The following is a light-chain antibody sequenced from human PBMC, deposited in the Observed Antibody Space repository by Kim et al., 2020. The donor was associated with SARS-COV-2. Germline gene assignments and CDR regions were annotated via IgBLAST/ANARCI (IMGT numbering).Light chain of an antibody. CDR1: QDISNY. Sequence: DIQMTQSPSSLYASVGDRVTITCRASQDISNYLAWYQQKPGQVPKVLIYAASTLHSGVPPRFSGRGSGTEFSLTIDSLQPEDVATYYCQKYDIAPRTFGQGTKVDIK. CDR3: QKYDIAPRT. J-gene: IGKJ1*01. CDR2: AAS. V-gene: IGKV1-27*01.